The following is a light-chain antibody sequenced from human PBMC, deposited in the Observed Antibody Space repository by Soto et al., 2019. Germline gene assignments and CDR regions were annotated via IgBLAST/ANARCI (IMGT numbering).Light chain of an antibody. CDR3: SSYSSSITHVV. CDR1: SSDVGDFNY. J-gene: IGLJ2*01. Sequence: QSALTQPASVSGSPGRSVTISCTGSSSDVGDFNYVSWYQHLPGRAPKLIIYDVTNRPSGISYRFSASKSGRTASLTISGLQAEDEADYYCSSYSSSITHVVFGGGTKVTVL. CDR2: DVT. V-gene: IGLV2-14*03.